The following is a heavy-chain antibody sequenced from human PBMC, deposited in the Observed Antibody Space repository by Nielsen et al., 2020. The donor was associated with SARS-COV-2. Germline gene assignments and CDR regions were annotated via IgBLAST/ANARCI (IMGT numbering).Heavy chain of an antibody. D-gene: IGHD2-2*01. CDR1: GGSFSGYY. CDR2: INHSGST. V-gene: IGHV4-34*01. Sequence: SETLSLTCAVYGGSFSGYYWSWIRQPPGKGLEWIGEINHSGSTNYNPSLKSRVTISVDTSKNQFSLKLSSVTAADTAVYYCARGGRHQLLQNKDYYYYYMDVWGKGTTVTVSS. CDR3: ARGGRHQLLQNKDYYYYYMDV. J-gene: IGHJ6*03.